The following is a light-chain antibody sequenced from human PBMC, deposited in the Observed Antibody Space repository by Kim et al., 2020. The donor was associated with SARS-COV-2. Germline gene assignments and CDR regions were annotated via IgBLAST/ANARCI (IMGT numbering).Light chain of an antibody. Sequence: ALGQTVRITSQGDSLRSYYATWYQQKPGQAPILVIYGKNNRPSGIPDRFSGSSSGNTASLTITGTQAGDEADYYCNSRDSNDSVVFGGGTKLTVL. CDR3: NSRDSNDSVV. CDR1: SLRSYY. J-gene: IGLJ2*01. CDR2: GKN. V-gene: IGLV3-19*01.